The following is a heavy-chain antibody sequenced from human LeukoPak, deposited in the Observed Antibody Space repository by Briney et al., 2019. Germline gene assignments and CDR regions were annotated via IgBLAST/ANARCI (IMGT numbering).Heavy chain of an antibody. CDR2: VSGSGGST. J-gene: IGHJ5*02. CDR3: AKDPYYDSWFDP. CDR1: GFTFSSYA. V-gene: IGHV3-23*01. D-gene: IGHD3-22*01. Sequence: GGSLRLSCAASGFTFSSYAMSWVRQAPGKGLEWVSAVSGSGGSTYYADSVKGRFTISRDNSKNTLYLQMNSLRAEDTAVYYCAKDPYYDSWFDPWGQGTLVTVSS.